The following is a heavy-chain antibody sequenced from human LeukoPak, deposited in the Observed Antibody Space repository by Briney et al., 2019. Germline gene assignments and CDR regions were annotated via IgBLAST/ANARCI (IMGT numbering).Heavy chain of an antibody. CDR3: ARDFRVTTEYNWFDP. J-gene: IGHJ5*02. CDR1: GYTFTGYY. CDR2: INPNSGGT. Sequence: ASVKVSCKASGYTFTGYYLHWVRQAPGHGLEWMGWINPNSGGTNYAQKFQGRVTMTRDTSISTAYMELRGLKSDDTAVYYCARDFRVTTEYNWFDPWGQGTLVTVSS. V-gene: IGHV1-2*02. D-gene: IGHD3-3*01.